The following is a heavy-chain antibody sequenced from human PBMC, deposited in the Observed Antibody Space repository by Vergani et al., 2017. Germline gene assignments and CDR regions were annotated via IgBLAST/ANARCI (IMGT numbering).Heavy chain of an antibody. D-gene: IGHD2-2*01. J-gene: IGHJ4*02. CDR1: GFTFSSYS. Sequence: EVQLVESGGGLVQPGGSLRLSCAASGFTFSSYSMNWVRQAPGKGLEWVSSISSSSSYTNYADSVKGRFTISRDNAKNSLYLQMNSLRAEDTAVYYCAGGGPVVPAEGEDYWGQGTLVTVSS. CDR3: AGGGPVVPAEGEDY. V-gene: IGHV3-21*04. CDR2: ISSSSSYT.